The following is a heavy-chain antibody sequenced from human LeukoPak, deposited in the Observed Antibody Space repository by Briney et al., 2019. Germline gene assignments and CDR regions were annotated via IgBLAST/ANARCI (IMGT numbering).Heavy chain of an antibody. CDR2: MNFNSGNT. CDR3: ARSYYDILTGYYAFDY. V-gene: IGHV1-8*01. J-gene: IGHJ4*02. Sequence: ASVKVSCKASGYTFTSYDINWVRQATGQGLEWMGWMNFNSGNTGYAQKFQGRVTMTRNTSISTAYMELSSLRSEDTAVYYCARSYYDILTGYYAFDYWGQGTLVTVSS. D-gene: IGHD3-9*01. CDR1: GYTFTSYD.